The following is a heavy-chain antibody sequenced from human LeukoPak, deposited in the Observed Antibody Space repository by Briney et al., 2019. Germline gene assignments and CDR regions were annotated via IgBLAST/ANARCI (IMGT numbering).Heavy chain of an antibody. D-gene: IGHD6-19*01. J-gene: IGHJ4*02. V-gene: IGHV3-30-3*01. CDR1: GFTFSNYA. Sequence: PGGSLRLSCAASGFTFSNYAMHWVRQAPGKGLEWVAATSHNEYNKYYADSVNGRFTISRDNSKNTLYLEVNSLRADDTAVYYCARGPGLAMGKGYFDYCGRGTLVTVSS. CDR2: TSHNEYNK. CDR3: ARGPGLAMGKGYFDY.